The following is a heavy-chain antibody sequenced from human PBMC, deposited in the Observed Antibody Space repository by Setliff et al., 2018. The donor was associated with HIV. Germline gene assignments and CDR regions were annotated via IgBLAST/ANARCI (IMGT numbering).Heavy chain of an antibody. CDR2: ITGPGGST. CDR1: GFTFGSYA. CDR3: ATPPFPFIRGGGIDY. Sequence: QPGGSLRLSCAASGFTFGSYAMSWVRQAPGKGLEWVSMITGPGGSTYYTDSVKGRFTISRDNSKNTLYMQMNSLRAEDTAVYYCATPPFPFIRGGGIDYWGRGTLVTVSS. V-gene: IGHV3-23*01. D-gene: IGHD3-10*01. J-gene: IGHJ4*02.